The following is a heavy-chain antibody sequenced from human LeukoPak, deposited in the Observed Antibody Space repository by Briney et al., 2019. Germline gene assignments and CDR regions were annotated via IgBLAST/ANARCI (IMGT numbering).Heavy chain of an antibody. CDR2: ISGSGDNT. Sequence: GGSLRLSCAASGFTFSSYAMSWVRQAPGKGLEWVSAISGSGDNTYYADSVKGRFTISRDNAKNSLYLQMNSLRDEDTAVYYCARIPGGYYYGMDVWGQGTTVTVSS. V-gene: IGHV3-23*01. CDR3: ARIPGGYYYGMDV. CDR1: GFTFSSYA. D-gene: IGHD3-16*01. J-gene: IGHJ6*02.